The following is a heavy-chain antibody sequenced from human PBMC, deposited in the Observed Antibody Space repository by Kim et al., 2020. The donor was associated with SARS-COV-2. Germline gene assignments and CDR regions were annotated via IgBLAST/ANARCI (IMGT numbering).Heavy chain of an antibody. J-gene: IGHJ4*02. D-gene: IGHD3-10*01. CDR3: ARERGGFGELFTFDY. V-gene: IGHV1-3*01. Sequence: QKFQGRVTITRDTSASTAYMELGSLRSEDTAVYYCARERGGFGELFTFDYWGQGTLVTVSS.